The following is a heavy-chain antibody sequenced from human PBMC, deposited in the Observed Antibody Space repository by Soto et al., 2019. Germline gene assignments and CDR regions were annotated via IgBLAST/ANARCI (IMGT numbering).Heavy chain of an antibody. V-gene: IGHV1-69*13. CDR1: GGTFSSYA. CDR3: AILIAVAADYYYYYGMDV. J-gene: IGHJ6*02. CDR2: IIPIFGTA. D-gene: IGHD6-19*01. Sequence: VASVKVSCKASGGTFSSYAISWVRQAPGQGLEWMGGIIPIFGTANYAQKFQGRVTITADESTSTAYMELSSLRSEDTAVYYCAILIAVAADYYYYYGMDVWGQGTTVTVSS.